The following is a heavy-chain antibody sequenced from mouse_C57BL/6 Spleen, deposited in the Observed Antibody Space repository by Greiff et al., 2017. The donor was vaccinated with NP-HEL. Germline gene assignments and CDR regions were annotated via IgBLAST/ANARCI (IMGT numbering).Heavy chain of an antibody. CDR3: ARDAPEGAFDY. J-gene: IGHJ2*01. D-gene: IGHD3-1*01. Sequence: EVQRVESGGGLVQSGRSLRLSCATSGFTFSDFYMEWVRQAPGKGLEWIAASRNKANDYTTEYSASVKGRFIVSRDTSQSILYLQMNALRAEDTAIYYCARDAPEGAFDYWGQGTTLTVSS. V-gene: IGHV7-1*01. CDR2: SRNKANDYTT. CDR1: GFTFSDFY.